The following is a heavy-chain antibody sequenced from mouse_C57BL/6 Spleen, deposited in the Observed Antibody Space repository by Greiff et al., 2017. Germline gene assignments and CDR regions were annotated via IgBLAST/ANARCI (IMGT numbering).Heavy chain of an antibody. CDR2: IYPRSGNT. CDR3: AREEREAMDY. CDR1: GYTFTSYG. Sequence: VKLVESGAELARPGASVKLSCKASGYTFTSYGISWVKQRTGQGLEWIGEIYPRSGNTYYNEKFKGKATLTADKSSSTAYMELRSLTSEDSAVYFCAREEREAMDYWGQGTSVTVSS. V-gene: IGHV1-81*01. J-gene: IGHJ4*01.